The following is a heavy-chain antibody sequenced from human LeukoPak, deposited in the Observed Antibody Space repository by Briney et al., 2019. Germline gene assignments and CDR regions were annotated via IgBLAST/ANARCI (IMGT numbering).Heavy chain of an antibody. CDR1: GFTFSSYW. CDR2: IKQDGSEK. V-gene: IGHV3-7*01. Sequence: GGSLRLSCAASGFTFSSYWMSWVRQAPGKGLEWVANIKQDGSEKYYVDSVKGRFTISRDNAKNSLYLQMNSPRAEDTAVYYCARDRDFWSGYSSPSGYWGQGTLVTVSS. J-gene: IGHJ4*02. D-gene: IGHD3-3*01. CDR3: ARDRDFWSGYSSPSGY.